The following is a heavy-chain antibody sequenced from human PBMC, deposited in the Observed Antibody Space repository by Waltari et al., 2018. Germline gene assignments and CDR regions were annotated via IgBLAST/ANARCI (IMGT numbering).Heavy chain of an antibody. D-gene: IGHD2-15*01. CDR2: ISYDGSNK. Sequence: QVQLVESGGGVVQPGRSLRLSCAASGFTFSSYGMHWVRQAPGKGLEWVAVISYDGSNKYYADSVKGRFTISRDNSKNTLYLQMNSLRAEDTAVYYCAKLVVVVAADRDAFDIWGQGTMVTVSS. CDR1: GFTFSSYG. V-gene: IGHV3-30*18. CDR3: AKLVVVVAADRDAFDI. J-gene: IGHJ3*02.